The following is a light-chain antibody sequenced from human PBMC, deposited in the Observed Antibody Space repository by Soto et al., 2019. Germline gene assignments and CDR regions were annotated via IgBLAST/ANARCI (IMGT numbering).Light chain of an antibody. CDR2: KAS. Sequence: DIRLTQSPSTLSASVGDRVTITCRASQSFSSWLAWYQHKPGKAPKLLIYKASSLESGVPSRFSGSGSGTEFTPTISSLQPADFATYYCQQYNSYSMTFGQGNKVEI. J-gene: IGKJ1*01. V-gene: IGKV1-5*03. CDR1: QSFSSW. CDR3: QQYNSYSMT.